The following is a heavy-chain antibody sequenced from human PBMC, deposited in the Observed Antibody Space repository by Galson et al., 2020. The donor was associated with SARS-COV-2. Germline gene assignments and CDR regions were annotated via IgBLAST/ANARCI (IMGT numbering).Heavy chain of an antibody. CDR3: ARGGPNGYLPH. CDR2: IKQDGSEK. CDR1: GFSFTAYW. Sequence: GGSLSLSCAASGFSFTAYWLSWVRQAPGKGLEWVANIKQDGSEKNYVDSVKGRFTISRDNAYNSLYLQLNSLRAEDTAVYYCARGGPNGYLPHGGQGTLVTVSS. V-gene: IGHV3-7*01. J-gene: IGHJ4*02. D-gene: IGHD5-18*01.